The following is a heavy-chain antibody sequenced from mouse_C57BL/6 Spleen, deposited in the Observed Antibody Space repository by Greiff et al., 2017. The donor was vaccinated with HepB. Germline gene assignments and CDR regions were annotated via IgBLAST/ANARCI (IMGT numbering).Heavy chain of an antibody. CDR3: ARGCYYYGSSYKEYAMDY. CDR2: IYPGSGST. Sequence: QVQLQQPGAELVKPGASVKMSCKASGYTFTSYWITWVKQRPGQGLEWIGDIYPGSGSTNYHEKFKSKATLTVDTSSSTAYMQLSSLTSEDSAVYYGARGCYYYGSSYKEYAMDYWGQGTSVTVAS. V-gene: IGHV1-55*01. D-gene: IGHD1-1*01. CDR1: GYTFTSYW. J-gene: IGHJ4*01.